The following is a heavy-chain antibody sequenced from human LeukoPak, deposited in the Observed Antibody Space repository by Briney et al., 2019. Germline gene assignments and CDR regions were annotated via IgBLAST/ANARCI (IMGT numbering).Heavy chain of an antibody. CDR2: INSDGTRT. D-gene: IGHD3-16*02. V-gene: IGHV3-74*01. J-gene: IGHJ3*02. CDR1: GFAFNDYW. Sequence: GGSLRLSCAASGFAFNDYWMNWVRQVPGKGLMWVARINSDGTRTTYADPVKGRFTVSRDNAKNTLYLQMNSLRAEDTAVYYCAREGGFGYDDAFDTWGHGTTVTVSS. CDR3: AREGGFGYDDAFDT.